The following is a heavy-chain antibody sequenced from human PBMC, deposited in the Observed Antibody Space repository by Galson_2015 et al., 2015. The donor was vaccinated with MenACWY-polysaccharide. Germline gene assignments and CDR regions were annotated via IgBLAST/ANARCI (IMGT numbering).Heavy chain of an antibody. Sequence: SLRLSCAASGFTFNNYATTWVRQAPGKGLEWLSSISGSGALTYYADSVKGRFTVSRDNSRNTLWLQMNSLRAEDTAVYYCAKPPDGLYDSDSWFSHGGSDWGQGTLVTVSS. CDR1: GFTFNNYA. V-gene: IGHV3-23*01. CDR2: ISGSGALT. J-gene: IGHJ4*02. D-gene: IGHD3-22*01. CDR3: AKPPDGLYDSDSWFSHGGSD.